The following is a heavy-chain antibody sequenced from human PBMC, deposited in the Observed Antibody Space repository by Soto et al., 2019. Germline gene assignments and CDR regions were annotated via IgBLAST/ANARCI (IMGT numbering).Heavy chain of an antibody. Sequence: QVQLQESGPGLMKPSQTLSLTCTVSGLTISSASYHWSWIRQHPGKGLEWVGNIYYNGSTYYSPSLKSRVTLWLDTSKNQFSLRLISVTAADTAVYYCASYRFSGSWSKFDYWGQGTLVTVAS. CDR2: IYYNGST. V-gene: IGHV4-31*03. D-gene: IGHD6-13*01. J-gene: IGHJ4*02. CDR3: ASYRFSGSWSKFDY. CDR1: GLTISSASYH.